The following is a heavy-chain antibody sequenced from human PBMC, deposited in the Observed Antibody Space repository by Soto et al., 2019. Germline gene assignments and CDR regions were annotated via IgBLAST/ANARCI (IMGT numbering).Heavy chain of an antibody. J-gene: IGHJ4*02. Sequence: GGSLRLSCAASGFTFSSYAMSWVRQAPGKGLEWVSAISGSGGSTYYADSVKGRFTISRDNSKNTLYLQMNGLRAEDTAVYYCAKDLTRLRYFDSLDYWGQGTLVTVSS. V-gene: IGHV3-23*01. D-gene: IGHD3-9*01. CDR3: AKDLTRLRYFDSLDY. CDR2: ISGSGGST. CDR1: GFTFSSYA.